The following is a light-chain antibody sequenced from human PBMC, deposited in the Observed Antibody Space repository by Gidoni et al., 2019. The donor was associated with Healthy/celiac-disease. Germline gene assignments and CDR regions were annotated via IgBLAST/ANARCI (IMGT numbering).Light chain of an antibody. J-gene: IGKJ2*01. Sequence: DIQMTQSPSSLSASVGDRVTITRPARQSISSYLNWYQQKQGKAPKLLIYAASSLQSVVPPRFSGSGSGTDFTLTISRLQPEDFASYYCQQSYSTPVTFGQGTKLEIK. V-gene: IGKV1-39*01. CDR3: QQSYSTPVT. CDR1: QSISSY. CDR2: AAS.